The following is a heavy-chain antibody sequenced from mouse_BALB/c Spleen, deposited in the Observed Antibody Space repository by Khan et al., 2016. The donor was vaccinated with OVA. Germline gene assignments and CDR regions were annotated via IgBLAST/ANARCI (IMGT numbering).Heavy chain of an antibody. CDR1: GFSFSTYS. V-gene: IGHV5-6-4*01. J-gene: IGHJ2*01. Sequence: EVELVESGGDLVRPGGSLKLSCAASGFSFSTYSMSWVRQTPEKRLEWVATISSGGSYTYSPDSVKGRFTISRDNAKNTLYLQMSSLKSEDTAMYYCTRHRGYYGYNPYCDYWGQGTTLTVSS. CDR2: ISSGGSYT. CDR3: TRHRGYYGYNPYCDY. D-gene: IGHD1-1*01.